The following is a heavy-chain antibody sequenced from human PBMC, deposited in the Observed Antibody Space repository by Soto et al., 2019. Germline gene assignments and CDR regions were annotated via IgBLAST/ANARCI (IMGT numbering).Heavy chain of an antibody. CDR2: IYYSGST. D-gene: IGHD3-22*01. CDR1: GGSISSSSYY. J-gene: IGHJ4*02. Sequence: QLQLQESGPGLVKPSETLSLTCTVSGGSISSSSYYWGWIRQPPGKGLEWIGSIYYSGSTYYNPYRKSRVAISVDTSKNQFSLKLSSVTAADTAVYYCARLHHYEDYYDSSGYSSRFDYWGQGTLVTVSS. CDR3: ARLHHYEDYYDSSGYSSRFDY. V-gene: IGHV4-39*01.